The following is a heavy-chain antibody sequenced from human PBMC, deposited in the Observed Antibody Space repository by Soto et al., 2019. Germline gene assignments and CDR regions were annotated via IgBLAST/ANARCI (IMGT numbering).Heavy chain of an antibody. CDR2: VSGTGTRT. V-gene: IGHV3-23*01. CDR3: AKATNTDILGGFEC. CDR1: GFTFSSYT. Sequence: PGGSLRLSCASSGFTFSSYTMSWVRQAPGKGLEWVSGVSGTGTRTYYADSVKGRFTISRDNSESTLSLQMNSLRDEDTAVYYCAKATNTDILGGFECGGQGTMVTVSS. D-gene: IGHD2-15*01. J-gene: IGHJ4*02.